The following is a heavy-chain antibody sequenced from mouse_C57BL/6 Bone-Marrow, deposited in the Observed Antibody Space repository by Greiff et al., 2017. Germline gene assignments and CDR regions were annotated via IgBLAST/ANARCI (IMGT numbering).Heavy chain of an antibody. CDR1: GFTFTDYY. Sequence: EVKVVESGGGLVQPGGSLSLSCAASGFTFTDYYMSWVRQPPGKALEWLGFIRNKANGYTTEYSASVKGRFTISRDNSQSILYLQMNALRAEDSATYYCARYAYGNWFAYWGQGTLVTVSA. CDR2: IRNKANGYTT. V-gene: IGHV7-3*01. J-gene: IGHJ3*01. D-gene: IGHD2-1*01. CDR3: ARYAYGNWFAY.